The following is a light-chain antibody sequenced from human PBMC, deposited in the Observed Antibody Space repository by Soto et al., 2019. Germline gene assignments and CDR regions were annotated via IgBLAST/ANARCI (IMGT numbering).Light chain of an antibody. J-gene: IGKJ2*01. V-gene: IGKV3-20*01. CDR1: QSITKY. Sequence: EIVLTQSPGTLSLSPGERATLSCRASQSITKYLAWYQQRPGQSPRLLIYGASSRATGVPDRFSGGGSATGFTLTVSRLEPEDFAVYYCQQYSGSPRTFGQGTKLEIK. CDR3: QQYSGSPRT. CDR2: GAS.